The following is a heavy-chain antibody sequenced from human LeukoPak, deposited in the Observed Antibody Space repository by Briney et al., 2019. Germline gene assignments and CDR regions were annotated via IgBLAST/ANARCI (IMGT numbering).Heavy chain of an antibody. CDR2: ISSSGSTI. V-gene: IGHV3-48*03. J-gene: IGHJ4*02. D-gene: IGHD3-22*01. CDR3: ARTYYYDSSGYYE. CDR1: GFTFSSYE. Sequence: GGSLRLSCAASGFTFSSYEMNWVRQAPGKGLEWVSYISSSGSTIYYADSVKGRFTISRDNAKNSLYLQMNSLRAEDTAVYYCARTYYYDSSGYYEWGQGTLVTVSS.